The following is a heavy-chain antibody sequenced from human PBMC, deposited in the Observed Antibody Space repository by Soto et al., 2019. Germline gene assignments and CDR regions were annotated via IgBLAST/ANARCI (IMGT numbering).Heavy chain of an antibody. V-gene: IGHV3-23*01. CDR3: AKDRIQSFSYFDY. Sequence: EVQLLESGGGLVQPGGSLRLSCAASGFTFSSYAMSWVRRAPGKGLEWVSAISGSGGSTYYADSVKGRFTISRDNSKNTLYLQMNSLRAEDTAVYYCAKDRIQSFSYFDYWGQGTLVTVSS. J-gene: IGHJ4*02. D-gene: IGHD5-18*01. CDR1: GFTFSSYA. CDR2: ISGSGGST.